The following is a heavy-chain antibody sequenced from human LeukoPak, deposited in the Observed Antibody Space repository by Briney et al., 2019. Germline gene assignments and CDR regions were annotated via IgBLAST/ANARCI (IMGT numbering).Heavy chain of an antibody. J-gene: IGHJ4*02. V-gene: IGHV3-7*01. Sequence: GGSLRLSCAASGFTFSYYSMSWVRQAPGKGLEWVANIKQDGSERYYVDSVKGRFTISRDNAENSLYLQMNSLRAEDTALYYCARKRPNYFDYWGQGTLVTVSS. CDR3: ARKRPNYFDY. CDR2: IKQDGSER. CDR1: GFTFSYYS.